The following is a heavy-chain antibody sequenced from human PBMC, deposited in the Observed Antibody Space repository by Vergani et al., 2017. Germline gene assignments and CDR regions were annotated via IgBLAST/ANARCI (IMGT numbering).Heavy chain of an antibody. CDR3: ARDDNWNDGLSLFDY. CDR2: INPNSGGT. Sequence: QVQLVQSGAEVKKPGASVKVSCKASGYTFTGYYMHWVRQAPGQGVEWMGWINPNSGGTNYAQKFQGRVTMTRDTSISTAYMELSRLRSDDTAVYYCARDDNWNDGLSLFDYWGQGTLVTVSS. V-gene: IGHV1-2*02. CDR1: GYTFTGYY. J-gene: IGHJ4*02. D-gene: IGHD1-20*01.